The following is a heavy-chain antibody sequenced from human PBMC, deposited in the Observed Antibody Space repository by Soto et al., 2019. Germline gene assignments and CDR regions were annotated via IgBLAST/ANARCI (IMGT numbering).Heavy chain of an antibody. CDR2: INHSGST. CDR3: ASGLRGIGAAGAVAWFDP. D-gene: IGHD6-13*01. V-gene: IGHV4-34*01. CDR1: GGSFSGYY. J-gene: IGHJ5*02. Sequence: QVQLHQWGAGLLKPSETLSLTCAVYGGSFSGYYWNWIRQPPGKGLEWVGEINHSGSTNYNPSLKSRVTIAVDTSKNQFSLNVTSVPAADTAVYYCASGLRGIGAAGAVAWFDPWGPGTLVTVSS.